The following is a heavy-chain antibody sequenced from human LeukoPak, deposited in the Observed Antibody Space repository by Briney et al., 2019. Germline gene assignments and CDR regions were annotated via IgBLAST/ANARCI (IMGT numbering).Heavy chain of an antibody. CDR3: ARGYDSSGYYSTRNYWYFDL. CDR2: IYYSEST. J-gene: IGHJ2*01. CDR1: GGSISSYY. V-gene: IGHV4-59*01. Sequence: SETLSLTCTVSGGSISSYYWSWIRQPPGKGLEWIGYIYYSESTNYNPSLKSRVTISVDTSKNQFSLKLSSVTAADTAVYYCARGYDSSGYYSTRNYWYFDLWGRGTLVTVSS. D-gene: IGHD3-22*01.